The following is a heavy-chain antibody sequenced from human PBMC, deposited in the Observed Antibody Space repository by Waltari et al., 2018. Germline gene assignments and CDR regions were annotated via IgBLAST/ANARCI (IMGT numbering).Heavy chain of an antibody. J-gene: IGHJ4*02. D-gene: IGHD6-19*01. V-gene: IGHV4-61*09. CDR2: IYTSGST. Sequence: QVQLQESGPGLVKPSQTLSLTCTVSGGSISSGSYYWSWIRQPAGKGLEWIGYIYTSGSTNYNPSLKSRVTISVDTSKNQFSRKLSSVTAADTAVYYCARVTVAGTEGVDYWGQGTLVTVSS. CDR1: GGSISSGSYY. CDR3: ARVTVAGTEGVDY.